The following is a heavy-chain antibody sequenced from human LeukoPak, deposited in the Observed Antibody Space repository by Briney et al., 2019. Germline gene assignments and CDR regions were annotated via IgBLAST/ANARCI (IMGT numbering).Heavy chain of an antibody. CDR2: ISGSGGST. CDR3: AKDKGQRDN. Sequence: PGGSLRLSCAASGFTFSSYAMSWVRQAPGKGLEWVSVISGSGGSTYYADSVKGQFTISRDNSKNTVYLQMNSLRAEDTAVYYCAKDKGQRDNWGQGTLVTVSS. D-gene: IGHD6-25*01. CDR1: GFTFSSYA. J-gene: IGHJ4*02. V-gene: IGHV3-23*01.